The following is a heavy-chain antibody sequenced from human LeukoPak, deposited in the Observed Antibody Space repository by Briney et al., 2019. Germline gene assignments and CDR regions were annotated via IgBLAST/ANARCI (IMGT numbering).Heavy chain of an antibody. J-gene: IGHJ4*02. CDR1: GFSFSTYG. CDR2: IWYDGNNK. D-gene: IGHD2-15*01. CDR3: ARAPPYCSGGACYFDY. Sequence: PGRSLRLSCAASGFSFSTYGMHWVRQAPGKGLEWVAVIWYDGNNKYYADSVKGRFTISRDNSKNTLFLQMNSLRVEDSAVYYCARAPPYCSGGACYFDYWGQGTLVTVSS. V-gene: IGHV3-33*01.